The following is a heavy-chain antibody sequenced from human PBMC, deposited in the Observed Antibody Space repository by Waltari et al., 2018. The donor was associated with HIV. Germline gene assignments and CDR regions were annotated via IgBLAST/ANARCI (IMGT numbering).Heavy chain of an antibody. V-gene: IGHV3-23*01. CDR3: AKEMGGGARGLYYFDY. CDR1: GFTFSSYA. J-gene: IGHJ4*02. D-gene: IGHD1-26*01. Sequence: EVQLLESGGGLVQPGGSLRLSCAASGFTFSSYAMNWVRQAPGKGLEWVSGISGSGGSTYYADSVKGRFTISVKGRFIISRDNSKNTLYLQMNSLRAEDTAVYYCAKEMGGGARGLYYFDYWGQGTLVTVSS. CDR2: ISGSGGST.